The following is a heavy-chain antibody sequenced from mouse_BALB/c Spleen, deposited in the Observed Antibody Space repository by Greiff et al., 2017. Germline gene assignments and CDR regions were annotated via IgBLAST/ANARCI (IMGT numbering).Heavy chain of an antibody. CDR1: GFTFSSYG. CDR2: ISSGGSYT. CDR3: ARGGNSYAMDY. Sequence: EVMLVESGGDLVKPGGSLKLSCAASGFTFSSYGMSWVRQTPDKRLEWVATISSGGSYTYYPDSVKGRFTISRDNAKNTLYLQMTSLRSEDTAMYYCARGGNSYAMDYWGQGTSVTVSS. D-gene: IGHD2-1*01. V-gene: IGHV5-6*01. J-gene: IGHJ4*01.